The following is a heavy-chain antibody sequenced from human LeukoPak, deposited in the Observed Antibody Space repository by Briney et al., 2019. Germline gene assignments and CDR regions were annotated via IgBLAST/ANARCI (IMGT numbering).Heavy chain of an antibody. CDR2: VSDSGSTT. CDR1: GFTFSDYA. V-gene: IGHV3-23*01. CDR3: GRGSRETTMFYYYMDV. Sequence: GGSRRLSCTASGFTFSDYAMNWVRQAPGEGLEWVAGVSDSGSTTYSADSVKGRFTISRDDSKDTLYLHMNSLRVDDTAIYYCGRGSRETTMFYYYMDVWGKGTTVIVSS. D-gene: IGHD3-10*01. J-gene: IGHJ6*03.